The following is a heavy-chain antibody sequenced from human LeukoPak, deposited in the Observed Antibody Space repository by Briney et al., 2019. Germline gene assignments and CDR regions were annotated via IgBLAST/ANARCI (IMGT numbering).Heavy chain of an antibody. CDR3: ARDRYPDGYNTFDY. D-gene: IGHD5-24*01. Sequence: GGSLRLSCAASGFTFGSYAMSWVRQAPGKGLEWVSAISGSGGSTYYADSVKGRFTISRDNSKNTLYLQMNSLRAEDTAVYYCARDRYPDGYNTFDYWGQGTLVTVSS. CDR1: GFTFGSYA. V-gene: IGHV3-23*01. J-gene: IGHJ4*02. CDR2: ISGSGGST.